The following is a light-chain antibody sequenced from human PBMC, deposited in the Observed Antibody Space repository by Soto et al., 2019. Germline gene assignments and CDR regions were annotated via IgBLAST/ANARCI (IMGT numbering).Light chain of an antibody. CDR2: EVT. CDR3: SSYTSSSAHVV. CDR1: ASDIGRYNY. V-gene: IGLV2-8*01. Sequence: QSALTQPPSASGSPGPSVTISCIGTASDIGRYNYVSWYQHHPGKAPKLIIYEVTKRPSGVPDRFSGSKSGNTASLTVSVLQAEDDADYYCSSYTSSSAHVVFGGGTKVTVL. J-gene: IGLJ2*01.